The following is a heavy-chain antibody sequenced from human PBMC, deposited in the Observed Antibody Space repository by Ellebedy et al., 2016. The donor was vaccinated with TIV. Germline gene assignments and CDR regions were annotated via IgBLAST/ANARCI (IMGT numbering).Heavy chain of an antibody. CDR3: AARGRITIFWGGS. D-gene: IGHD3-9*01. J-gene: IGHJ5*02. V-gene: IGHV3-23*01. CDR1: GFTFSSYA. Sequence: GGSLRLSCAASGFTFSSYAMSWVRQAPGKGLEWVSAISGSGGSTYYADSVKGRFTISRDNSKNTLYLQMNSLRAEDTAVYYCAARGRITIFWGGSWGQGTLVTVSS. CDR2: ISGSGGST.